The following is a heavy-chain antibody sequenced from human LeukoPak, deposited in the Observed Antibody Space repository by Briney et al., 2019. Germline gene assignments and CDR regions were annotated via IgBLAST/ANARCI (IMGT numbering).Heavy chain of an antibody. CDR2: TNPNSGGT. CDR3: ATGRDCSGGSCYGYFYYFDY. CDR1: GYTFTGYY. J-gene: IGHJ4*02. V-gene: IGHV1-2*02. Sequence: ASVKVSCKASGYTFTGYYMHWVRQAPGQGLEWMGWTNPNSGGTNYAQKFQGRVTMTRDTSISTAYMELSRLRSDDTAVYYCATGRDCSGGSCYGYFYYFDYWGQGTLVTVSS. D-gene: IGHD2-15*01.